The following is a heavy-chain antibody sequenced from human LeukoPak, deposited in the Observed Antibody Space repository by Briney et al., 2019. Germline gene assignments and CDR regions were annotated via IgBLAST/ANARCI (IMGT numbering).Heavy chain of an antibody. J-gene: IGHJ4*02. CDR2: ISSSSSYI. CDR1: GFTFSNHG. D-gene: IGHD3-16*01. V-gene: IGHV3-21*01. Sequence: GGSLRLSCAASGFTFSNHGMNWVRQAPGKGLEWVSGISSSSSYIYYADSVKGRFTISRDNAKNSLYLQMNSLRAEDTAVYYCARGHHDYVWGSYGYWGQGTLVTVSS. CDR3: ARGHHDYVWGSYGY.